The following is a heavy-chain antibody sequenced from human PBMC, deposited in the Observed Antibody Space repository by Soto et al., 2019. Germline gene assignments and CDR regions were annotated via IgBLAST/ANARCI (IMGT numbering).Heavy chain of an antibody. D-gene: IGHD1-26*01. CDR3: AKVWDQWQLEIDY. J-gene: IGHJ4*02. V-gene: IGHV3-21*04. Sequence: EVQLVESGGGLVKPGGALRRSCAATGFTFSSYSMTWVRQAPGKGLEWVSAISSESTKISYADSVKGRFTISRDNAHSSVFLLMRSLRAEDTAVYYCAKVWDQWQLEIDYWGQGSLVTVAS. CDR2: ISSESTKI. CDR1: GFTFSSYS.